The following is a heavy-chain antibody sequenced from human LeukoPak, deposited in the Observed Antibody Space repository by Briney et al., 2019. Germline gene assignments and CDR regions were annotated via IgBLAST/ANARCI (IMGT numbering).Heavy chain of an antibody. V-gene: IGHV3-7*01. CDR2: IKQDRSEK. Sequence: GGSLRLSCAASGVTFSSYWMSWVRQAPGKGGEGGANIKQDRSEKYYVDSVKGRVTISRDKAKNSLYMQMNRLRAEDTAVYYCAREGSDSNYYSSMDAWGKGTPVTISS. D-gene: IGHD2-21*02. CDR3: AREGSDSNYYSSMDA. J-gene: IGHJ6*03. CDR1: GVTFSSYW.